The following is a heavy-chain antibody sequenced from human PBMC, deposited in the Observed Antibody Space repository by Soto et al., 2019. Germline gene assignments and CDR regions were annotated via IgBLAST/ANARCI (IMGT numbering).Heavy chain of an antibody. J-gene: IGHJ6*02. V-gene: IGHV3-21*01. D-gene: IGHD2-8*01. CDR3: EGGFRNGFNV. CDR2: ISGPSIYI. Sequence: EVQLVESGGGLVKPGGSLRLSCVASGFTFSGYSINWVRQAPGKGLEWVSYISGPSIYIYYADSVKGRFTISRDNAKIHVVLEMSALRAGDTAWYYCEGGFRNGFNVWGQGTTVSVSS. CDR1: GFTFSGYS.